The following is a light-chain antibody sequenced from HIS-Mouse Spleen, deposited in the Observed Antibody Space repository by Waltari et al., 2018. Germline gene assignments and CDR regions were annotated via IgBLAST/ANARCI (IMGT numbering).Light chain of an antibody. V-gene: IGLV3-21*03. CDR1: NIGSKS. CDR2: DDS. Sequence: SYVLTQPPSVSVAPGKTARITCGGNNIGSKSVHGYQQKPGQAPVLVVYDDSDRTSGIPERFSGSNSGNTATLAISRVEAGDEADYYCQVWDSSSDHVVFGGGTKLTVL. J-gene: IGLJ2*01. CDR3: QVWDSSSDHVV.